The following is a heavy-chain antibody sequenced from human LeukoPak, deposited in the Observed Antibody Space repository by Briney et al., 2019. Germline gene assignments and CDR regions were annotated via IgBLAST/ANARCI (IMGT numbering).Heavy chain of an antibody. V-gene: IGHV1-18*01. CDR1: GYTFTSYG. Sequence: ASVKVSCKASGYTFTSYGISWVRQAPGQGLEWMGWISAYNGNTNYAQKLQGRVTMTTDTSTSIAYMELRSLRSDDTAVYYCARAYSSGGYFDYWGQGTLVTVSS. CDR3: ARAYSSGGYFDY. D-gene: IGHD6-19*01. CDR2: ISAYNGNT. J-gene: IGHJ4*02.